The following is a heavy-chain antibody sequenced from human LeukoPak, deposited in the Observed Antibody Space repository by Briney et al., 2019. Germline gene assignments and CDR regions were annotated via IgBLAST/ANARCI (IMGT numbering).Heavy chain of an antibody. CDR2: IYYSGST. V-gene: IGHV4-59*01. D-gene: IGHD2-2*02. CDR1: GGSIITYY. CDR3: VRYSSRGLYNFAY. Sequence: SETLSLTCTVSGGSIITYYWSWIRQPPGKGLEWIGYIYYSGSTNYNPSLKSRVTMSIDTPKNQFSLKLSSVTAADTAVYYCVRYSSRGLYNFAYWGQGTLVTVSS. J-gene: IGHJ4*02.